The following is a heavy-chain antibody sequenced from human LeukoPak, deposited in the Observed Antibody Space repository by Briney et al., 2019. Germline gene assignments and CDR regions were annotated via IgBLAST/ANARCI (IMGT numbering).Heavy chain of an antibody. D-gene: IGHD6-13*01. CDR1: GVSFSGYY. Sequence: PSETLSLTCAVYGVSFSGYYWSWIRQPPGKGLEWIGEINHSGSTNYNPSLKSRVTISVDTSKNQFSLKLSSVTAADTAVYYCAGGYSSSWYWFDPWGQGTLVTVSS. CDR2: INHSGST. CDR3: AGGYSSSWYWFDP. J-gene: IGHJ5*02. V-gene: IGHV4-34*01.